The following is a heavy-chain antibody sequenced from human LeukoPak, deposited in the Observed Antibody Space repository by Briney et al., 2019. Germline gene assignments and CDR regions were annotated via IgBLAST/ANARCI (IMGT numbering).Heavy chain of an antibody. J-gene: IGHJ4*02. Sequence: PSQTLSLTCTVSGGSISSCSYYWSWIRQPAGKGLEWIVRIYTSGSTNYNPSLKSRVTISVDTSKNQFSLKLSSVTAADTAVYYCASTRDIVVVVAATEFDYWGQGTLVTVSS. CDR3: ASTRDIVVVVAATEFDY. CDR2: IYTSGST. V-gene: IGHV4-61*02. CDR1: GGSISSCSYY. D-gene: IGHD2-15*01.